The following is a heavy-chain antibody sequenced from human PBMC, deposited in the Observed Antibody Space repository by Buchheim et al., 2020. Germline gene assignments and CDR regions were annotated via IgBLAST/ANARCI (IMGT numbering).Heavy chain of an antibody. Sequence: EVQLLESGGGLVQPGGSLRLSCAVSGFTFSSYAMNWVRQAPGKGLEWVSGISDIADSTYYADSVKGRFTISRNNSKNTLYLQMNSLKAEDTAVYYCAKGEGALVRGAFPEYWGQGTL. CDR3: AKGEGALVRGAFPEY. D-gene: IGHD3-10*01. CDR2: ISDIADST. V-gene: IGHV3-23*01. J-gene: IGHJ4*02. CDR1: GFTFSSYA.